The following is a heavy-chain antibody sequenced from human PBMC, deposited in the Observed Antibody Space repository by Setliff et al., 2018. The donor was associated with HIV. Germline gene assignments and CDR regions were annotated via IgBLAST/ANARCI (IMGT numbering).Heavy chain of an antibody. Sequence: ASVKVSCKASGYTFTSDYIHWVRQAPGQGLEWMGIINPAGNPTRYAQKFQGRLTRTRDTSTNTVYMELSSLRSEDTAVYYCAKDIPGHAINSGRIKNWFDPWGEGTLVTVSS. J-gene: IGHJ5*02. CDR3: AKDIPGHAINSGRIKNWFDP. V-gene: IGHV1-46*01. CDR1: GYTFTSDY. CDR2: INPAGNPT. D-gene: IGHD6-19*01.